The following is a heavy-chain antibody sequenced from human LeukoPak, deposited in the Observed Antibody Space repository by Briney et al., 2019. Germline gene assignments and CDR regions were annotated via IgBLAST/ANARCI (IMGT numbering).Heavy chain of an antibody. D-gene: IGHD4-23*01. CDR3: AREPVEGVDY. CDR2: INHSGST. V-gene: IGHV4-34*01. Sequence: SETLSLTCAVYGGSFSGYYWSWIRQPPGKGLEWIGEINHSGSTNYNPSLKSRVTISVDTSKNQFSLKLSSVTAADTAVYYCAREPVEGVDYWGQGTLVTVSS. J-gene: IGHJ4*02. CDR1: GGSFSGYY.